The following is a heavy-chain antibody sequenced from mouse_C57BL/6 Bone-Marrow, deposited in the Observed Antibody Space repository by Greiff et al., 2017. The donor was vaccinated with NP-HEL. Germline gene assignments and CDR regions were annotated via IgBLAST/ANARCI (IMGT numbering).Heavy chain of an antibody. CDR2: IWSGGST. J-gene: IGHJ3*01. CDR3: ASPPRFFAY. V-gene: IGHV2-2*01. Sequence: QVQLQQSGPGLVQPSQSLSITCTVSGFSLTSYGVHWVRQSPGKGLEWLGVIWSGGSTDYNAAFISRLSISKDNSKSQVFFKMNSLQADDTAIYYCASPPRFFAYWGQGTLVTVSA. CDR1: GFSLTSYG.